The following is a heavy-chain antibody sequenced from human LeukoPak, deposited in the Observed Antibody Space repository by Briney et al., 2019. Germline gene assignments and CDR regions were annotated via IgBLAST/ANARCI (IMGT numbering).Heavy chain of an antibody. Sequence: SETLSLTCTVSDDSITIYYWSWIRQPPGKGLGWIGYIDHTGITNYNPSLNSRVTISRDTSKNHFSLELSSATAADTAVYYCARGPVGGTTYNDGDAFDIWGQGTMVTVSS. V-gene: IGHV4-59*01. CDR3: ARGPVGGTTYNDGDAFDI. D-gene: IGHD1-7*01. J-gene: IGHJ3*02. CDR2: IDHTGIT. CDR1: DDSITIYY.